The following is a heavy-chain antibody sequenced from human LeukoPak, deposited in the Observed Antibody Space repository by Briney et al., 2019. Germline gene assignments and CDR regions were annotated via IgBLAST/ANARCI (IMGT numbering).Heavy chain of an antibody. CDR2: IIPILGIA. V-gene: IGHV1-69*04. J-gene: IGHJ6*02. CDR1: GGTFSSYA. Sequence: GASVKVSCKASGGTFSSYAISWVRQAPGQGLEWMGRIIPILGIANYAQKFQGRVTITADKSTSTAYMELSSLRSEDTAVYYCARDRDYYDSSGQASYGMDVWGQGTTVTVSS. D-gene: IGHD3-22*01. CDR3: ARDRDYYDSSGQASYGMDV.